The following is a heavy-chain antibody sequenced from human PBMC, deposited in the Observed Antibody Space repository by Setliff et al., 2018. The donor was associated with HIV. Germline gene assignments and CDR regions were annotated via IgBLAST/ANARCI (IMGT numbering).Heavy chain of an antibody. Sequence: GGSLRLSCAASGFTFSTYAMSWVRQGPGKGLEWVSGISGGGTSRHYADSVKGRFTISRDNSKNTVYLQMSSLRAEDTAVYYCTKDSQYDSSGFYYWGQGKLVTVSS. D-gene: IGHD3-22*01. CDR3: TKDSQYDSSGFYY. CDR1: GFTFSTYA. J-gene: IGHJ4*02. CDR2: ISGGGTSR. V-gene: IGHV3-23*01.